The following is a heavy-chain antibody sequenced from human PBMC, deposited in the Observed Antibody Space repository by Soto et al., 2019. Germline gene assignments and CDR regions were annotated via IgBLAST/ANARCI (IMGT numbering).Heavy chain of an antibody. J-gene: IGHJ6*02. D-gene: IGHD3-10*02. CDR3: ARDLGAAVVPGDYYGMDV. V-gene: IGHV1-18*01. CDR2: ISAHNGNT. Sequence: ASVKVSCNASGYTFTSYGISWVRQAPGQGLEWMGWISAHNGNTNYAQQLQGRVTMTTETRTSTAYMELRSLRSDDTAVYYCARDLGAAVVPGDYYGMDVWGQGTTVTVS. CDR1: GYTFTSYG.